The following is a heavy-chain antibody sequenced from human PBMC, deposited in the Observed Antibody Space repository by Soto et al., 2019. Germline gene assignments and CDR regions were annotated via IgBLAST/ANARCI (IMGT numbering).Heavy chain of an antibody. V-gene: IGHV4-39*07. CDR3: ARDLWGYCGTDCYPLDV. CDR1: GGSISSSSYY. D-gene: IGHD2-21*02. CDR2: IYYSGGT. Sequence: SETLSLTCTVSGGSISSSSYYWGWIRQPPGKGLEWIGSIYYSGGTYYNPSLKSRVTISVDTSKNQFSLKLNSVTAADTAVYYCARDLWGYCGTDCYPLDVWGQGTTVT. J-gene: IGHJ6*02.